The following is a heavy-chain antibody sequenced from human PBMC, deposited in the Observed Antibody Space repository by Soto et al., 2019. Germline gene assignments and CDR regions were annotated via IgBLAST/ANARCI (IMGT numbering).Heavy chain of an antibody. CDR2: INHSGST. J-gene: IGHJ4*02. D-gene: IGHD3-22*01. V-gene: IGHV4-34*01. CDR3: ARPRSSGYAGEFDY. Sequence: SETLSLTCAVYGGSFSGYYWSWIRQPPGKGLEWIGEINHSGSTNYNPSLTSRVTISVDTSQNQFSLMLTSVTAADTAVYYCARPRSSGYAGEFDYWGQGTLVTVSS. CDR1: GGSFSGYY.